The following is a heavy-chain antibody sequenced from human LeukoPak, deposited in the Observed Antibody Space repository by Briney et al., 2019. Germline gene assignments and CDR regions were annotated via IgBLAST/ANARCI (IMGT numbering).Heavy chain of an antibody. CDR1: GFTFDDYA. CDR2: ISWNSGSI. V-gene: IGHV3-9*01. J-gene: IGHJ4*02. D-gene: IGHD6-13*01. Sequence: GGSLRLSCAASGFTFDDYAMHWVRQAPGKGLEWVSGISWNSGSIGYADSVKGRFTISRDNAKNSPYLQMNSLRAEDTALYYCAKDSVDSSSWYFDYWGQGTLVTVSS. CDR3: AKDSVDSSSWYFDY.